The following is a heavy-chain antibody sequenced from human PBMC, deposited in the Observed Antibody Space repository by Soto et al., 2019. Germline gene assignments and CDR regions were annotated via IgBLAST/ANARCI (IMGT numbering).Heavy chain of an antibody. Sequence: QVQLVQSGGEVKKPGASVKVSCKASGYIFNSFGISWVRQAPGQGLEWMGWISAYTGNTKYAQNFQGRVTMTTDTSTSTAYMELRSLRSDDTAVYYCARRWTTGEIESWGQGTLVTVSS. D-gene: IGHD4-17*01. CDR3: ARRWTTGEIES. CDR1: GYIFNSFG. J-gene: IGHJ4*02. CDR2: ISAYTGNT. V-gene: IGHV1-18*01.